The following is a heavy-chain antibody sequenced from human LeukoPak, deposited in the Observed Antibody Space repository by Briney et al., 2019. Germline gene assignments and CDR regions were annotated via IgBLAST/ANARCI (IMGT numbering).Heavy chain of an antibody. CDR2: IYYSGST. CDR3: ATLTGGDDASDI. D-gene: IGHD4-23*01. CDR1: DGSISSSSYY. J-gene: IGHJ3*02. V-gene: IGHV4-39*07. Sequence: PSETLSLTCTVSDGSISSSSYYWGWIRQPPGKGLEWIGSIYYSGSTYYNPSLKSRVTMSVDTSKNQFSLKLNSVTPADTAVYYCATLTGGDDASDIWGQGTMVTVSS.